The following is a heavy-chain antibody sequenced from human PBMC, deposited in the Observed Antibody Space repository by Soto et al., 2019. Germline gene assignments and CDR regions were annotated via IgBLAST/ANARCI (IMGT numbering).Heavy chain of an antibody. Sequence: PGGSLRLSCFGSGFTFKNYGMSWVRQAPGRGLEWVSGVSAGGTNTYYADSVKGRFTVSRDNSKNMLFLEMNSLRDEDTAMYFCAKDRQSFDLWGQGTRVTVSS. CDR2: VSAGGTNT. V-gene: IGHV3-23*01. D-gene: IGHD6-6*01. CDR3: AKDRQSFDL. J-gene: IGHJ4*02. CDR1: GFTFKNYG.